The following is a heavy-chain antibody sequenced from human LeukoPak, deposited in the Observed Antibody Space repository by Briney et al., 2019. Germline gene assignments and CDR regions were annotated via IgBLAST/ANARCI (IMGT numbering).Heavy chain of an antibody. Sequence: SGGSLTLYCAASTFTFSSNYRSWLRQAQGQGRVWLVNLNKDGSNKYYVDSVKGRFTISRDNAKNSLYLQMNSLRAEDTAVYYCARVGDYGDYGPENWFDPWGQGTLVTVSS. J-gene: IGHJ5*02. CDR3: ARVGDYGDYGPENWFDP. CDR1: TFTFSSNY. V-gene: IGHV3-7*01. D-gene: IGHD4-17*01. CDR2: LNKDGSNK.